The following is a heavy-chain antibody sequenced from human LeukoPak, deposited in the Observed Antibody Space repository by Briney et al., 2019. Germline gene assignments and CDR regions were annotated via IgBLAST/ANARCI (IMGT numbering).Heavy chain of an antibody. CDR2: ISSSSSYI. CDR3: AELGITMIGGV. D-gene: IGHD3-10*02. Sequence: GGSLRLSCAASGFTFDDYAMHWVRQAPGKGLEWVSSISSSSSYIYYADSVKGRFTISRDNAKNSLYLQMNSLRAEDTAVYYCAELGITMIGGVWGKGTTVTIS. J-gene: IGHJ6*03. CDR1: GFTFDDYA. V-gene: IGHV3-21*01.